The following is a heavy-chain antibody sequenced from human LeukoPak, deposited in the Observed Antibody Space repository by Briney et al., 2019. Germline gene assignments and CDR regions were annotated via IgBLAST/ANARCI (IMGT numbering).Heavy chain of an antibody. D-gene: IGHD3-3*01. J-gene: IGHJ6*03. V-gene: IGHV1-8*03. Sequence: ASVKVSCKASGYTFTSYDINWVRQATGQGLEWMGWMNPNSGNTGYAQKFQGRVTITRNTSISTAYMELSSLRSEDTAVYYCARVPRGDFWSGLAYYYYYYMDVWGKGTTVTVSS. CDR1: GYTFTSYD. CDR2: MNPNSGNT. CDR3: ARVPRGDFWSGLAYYYYYYMDV.